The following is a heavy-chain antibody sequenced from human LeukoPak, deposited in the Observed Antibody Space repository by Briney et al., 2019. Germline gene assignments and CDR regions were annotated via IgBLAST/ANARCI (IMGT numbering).Heavy chain of an antibody. Sequence: ASVKVSCKASGYTFTSYDINWVRRATGQGLEWMGWMNPNSGNTGYAQKFQGRVTMTRNTSISTAYMELSSLRYEDTAVYYCARGVDRPTWLWAHPFDYWGQGTLVTVSS. V-gene: IGHV1-8*01. CDR1: GYTFTSYD. CDR3: ARGVDRPTWLWAHPFDY. J-gene: IGHJ4*02. D-gene: IGHD3-16*01. CDR2: MNPNSGNT.